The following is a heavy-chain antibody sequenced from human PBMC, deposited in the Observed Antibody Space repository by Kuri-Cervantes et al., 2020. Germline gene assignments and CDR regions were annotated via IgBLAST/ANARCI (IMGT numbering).Heavy chain of an antibody. CDR1: GGSFSGYY. J-gene: IGHJ5*02. D-gene: IGHD4-11*01. CDR3: ARAPFMTSWFDP. CDR2: INHSGST. V-gene: IGHV4-34*01. Sequence: SETLSLTCAVYGGSFSGYYWSWIRQPPGKGLEWIGDINHSGSTNYNPSLKSRVTISVDTSKNQFSLKLSSVTAADTAVYYCARAPFMTSWFDPWGQGTLVTVSS.